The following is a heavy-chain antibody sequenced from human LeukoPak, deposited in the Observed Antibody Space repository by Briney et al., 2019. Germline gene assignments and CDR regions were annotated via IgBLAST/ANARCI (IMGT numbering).Heavy chain of an antibody. Sequence: SETLSLTCTASGGSISSYYRSWIRQPAGKGLEWIGRIYNSGSTNYNPSLKSRVTMSVDTSKNQFSLQLSTVTAADTAVYYFASEVCYYYMHVWGKGTMVTVSS. J-gene: IGHJ6*03. CDR1: GGSISSYY. CDR2: IYNSGST. CDR3: ASEVCYYYMHV. V-gene: IGHV4-4*07.